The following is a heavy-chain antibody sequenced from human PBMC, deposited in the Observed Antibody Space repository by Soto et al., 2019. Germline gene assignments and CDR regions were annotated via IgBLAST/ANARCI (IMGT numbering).Heavy chain of an antibody. CDR2: IHYSGST. J-gene: IGHJ4*02. Sequence: PSETLSLTWTVSGGSISSYYWSWIRQPPGKGLEYIGYIHYSGSTNYKPSLRSRVTISVDTSKNQFSLKLSSVTAADTAVYYCARHWTGLDYWGQGTLVTVSS. CDR1: GGSISSYY. D-gene: IGHD2-8*02. V-gene: IGHV4-59*08. CDR3: ARHWTGLDY.